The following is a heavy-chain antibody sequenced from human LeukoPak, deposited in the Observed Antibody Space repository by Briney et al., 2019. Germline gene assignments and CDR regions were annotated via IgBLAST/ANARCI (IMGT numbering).Heavy chain of an antibody. J-gene: IGHJ4*02. CDR3: ARDLGTIFGEVD. V-gene: IGHV1-69*08. D-gene: IGHD3-3*01. Sequence: ASVKVSCKTSGGTFHSFTCSWVRQAPGQGLGWMGWIIPAIGPPKYSQRFQDRVTITADKSTNTAYMELSSLRSEDTAVYYCARDLGTIFGEVDWGQGTLVTVSS. CDR1: GGTFHSFT. CDR2: IIPAIGPP.